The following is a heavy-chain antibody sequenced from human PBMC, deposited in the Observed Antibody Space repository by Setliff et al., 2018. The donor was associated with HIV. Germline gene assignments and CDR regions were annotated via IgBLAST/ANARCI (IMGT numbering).Heavy chain of an antibody. J-gene: IGHJ3*01. D-gene: IGHD6-19*01. CDR2: FYPGDFDT. CDR3: ARHFSVAGDAFDV. CDR1: GYTFTNYW. Sequence: GESLKISCKGSGYTFTNYWIGWVRQRPGKALEWMGIFYPGDFDTRYSPSFEGQVTMSGDKSISTAYLRWSSLKASDTAMYYCARHFSVAGDAFDVWGQGTMVTV. V-gene: IGHV5-51*01.